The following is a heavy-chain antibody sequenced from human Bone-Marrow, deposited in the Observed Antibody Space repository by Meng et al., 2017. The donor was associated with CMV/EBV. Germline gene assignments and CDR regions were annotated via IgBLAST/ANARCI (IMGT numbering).Heavy chain of an antibody. J-gene: IGHJ6*02. D-gene: IGHD2-2*02. CDR1: GGSISSYY. CDR3: ARDLWVPAAIPNYYYYYGMDV. V-gene: IGHV4-59*01. CDR2: IYYSGST. Sequence: GSLRLSCTVSGGSISSYYWSWIRQPPGKGLEWIGYIYYSGSTNYNPSLKSRVTISVDTSKNQFSLKLSSVTAADTAVYYCARDLWVPAAIPNYYYYYGMDVWGQRTTVTVSS.